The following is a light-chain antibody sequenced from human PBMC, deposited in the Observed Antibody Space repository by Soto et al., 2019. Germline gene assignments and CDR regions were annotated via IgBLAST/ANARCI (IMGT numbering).Light chain of an antibody. J-gene: IGKJ3*01. Sequence: DIQMTQSPYSLSAAVGDRVTIACRASQNIKTYLNWYQQKPGKAPKLLIFDAASLQSGVPSRFSGGGSRTDFTLTITSLQPEDFATYDCQQTSSAPFTFGPGTKVDIK. CDR1: QNIKTY. CDR2: DAA. CDR3: QQTSSAPFT. V-gene: IGKV1-39*01.